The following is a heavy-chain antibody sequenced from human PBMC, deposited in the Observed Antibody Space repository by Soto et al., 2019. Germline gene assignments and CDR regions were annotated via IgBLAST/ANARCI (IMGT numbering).Heavy chain of an antibody. CDR1: GYTFTSYG. Sequence: ASVKVSCKASGYTFTSYGISWVRQAPGQGLEWMGWISAYNGNTNYAQKLQGRVTMTTDTSTSTAYMELRSLRSDDPAVYYCAAEEGGYCSGVSCYSALGYWGQGTLVTVSS. V-gene: IGHV1-18*01. CDR2: ISAYNGNT. CDR3: AAEEGGYCSGVSCYSALGY. J-gene: IGHJ4*02. D-gene: IGHD2-15*01.